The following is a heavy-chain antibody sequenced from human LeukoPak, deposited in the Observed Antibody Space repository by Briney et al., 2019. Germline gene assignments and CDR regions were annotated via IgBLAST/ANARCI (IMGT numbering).Heavy chain of an antibody. CDR1: GFTFSSYG. J-gene: IGHJ4*02. Sequence: GGSLRLSCAASGFTFSSYGMHWVRQAPGKGLEWMAVIWYDGSNKYYADSVKGRFTISRDNSKNTLYLQMNSLRAEDTAVYYCARDQTHYDILTGYYGGDYWGQGTLVTVSS. CDR2: IWYDGSNK. D-gene: IGHD3-9*01. V-gene: IGHV3-33*01. CDR3: ARDQTHYDILTGYYGGDY.